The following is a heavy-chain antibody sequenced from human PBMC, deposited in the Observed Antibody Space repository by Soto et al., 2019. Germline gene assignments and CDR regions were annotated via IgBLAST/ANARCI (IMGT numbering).Heavy chain of an antibody. D-gene: IGHD2-15*01. Sequence: EVQLLESGGGLVQHGGSLRLSCAASGFTISSYAMSWVRQAPGKGLEWVSAISGSGGSTYYADSVKGRFTISRDNSKNTLYLQMNSLRAEDTAVYYCAKDEDCSGGSCYGNWFDPCSQGTLVTVSS. J-gene: IGHJ5*02. V-gene: IGHV3-23*01. CDR3: AKDEDCSGGSCYGNWFDP. CDR2: ISGSGGST. CDR1: GFTISSYA.